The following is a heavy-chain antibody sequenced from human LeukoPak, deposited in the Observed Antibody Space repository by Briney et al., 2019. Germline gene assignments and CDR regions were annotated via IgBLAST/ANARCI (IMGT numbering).Heavy chain of an antibody. J-gene: IGHJ6*03. V-gene: IGHV1-69*10. Sequence: SVKVSCKASGGTFSSYAISWVRQAPGQGLEWMGWIIPILGIANYAQKFQGRVTITADKSTSTAYMELSSLRSEDTAVYYCAKDGYSSSFFDYYYYYMDVWGKGTTVTVSS. CDR2: IIPILGIA. D-gene: IGHD6-13*01. CDR1: GGTFSSYA. CDR3: AKDGYSSSFFDYYYYYMDV.